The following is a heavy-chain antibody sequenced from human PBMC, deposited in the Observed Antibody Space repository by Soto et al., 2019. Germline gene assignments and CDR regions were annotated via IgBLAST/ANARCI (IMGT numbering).Heavy chain of an antibody. CDR2: ISGTGGAA. CDR1: GFTFGQFA. D-gene: IGHD6-6*01. V-gene: IGHV3-23*01. CDR3: AKPEEVVRGFDF. Sequence: GGSLRLSCAASGFTFGQFAMSWVRQAPGKGLEWVAAISGTGGAAYYADSVKGRFTISRDNSRNTLFLQMNSLRVDDTAIYYCAKPEEVVRGFDFWGLGTLVTVS. J-gene: IGHJ4*02.